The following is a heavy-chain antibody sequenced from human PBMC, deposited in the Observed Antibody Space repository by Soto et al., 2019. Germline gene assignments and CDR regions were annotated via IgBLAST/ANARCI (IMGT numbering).Heavy chain of an antibody. Sequence: EVQLVESGGGFVQPGESLRLSCAASGFTFSLSAMSWVRQAPGRGLEWVSSISGGGSSTDYAESVKGRFTISRDNSKNKLDLKMNSLRAEDTAVYYCAKGPEYDILTGCDFWGQGALVTVSS. CDR1: GFTFSLSA. CDR3: AKGPEYDILTGCDF. V-gene: IGHV3-23*04. J-gene: IGHJ4*02. CDR2: ISGGGSST. D-gene: IGHD3-9*01.